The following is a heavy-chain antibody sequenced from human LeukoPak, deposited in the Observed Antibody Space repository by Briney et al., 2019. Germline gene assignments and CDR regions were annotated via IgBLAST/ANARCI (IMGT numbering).Heavy chain of an antibody. CDR1: GFTFDDYA. CDR3: AKTPYPYYYDSSGFPPYFDY. J-gene: IGHJ4*02. CDR2: ISNSGGST. V-gene: IGHV3-23*01. Sequence: GGSLRLSCAASGFTFDDYAMHWVRQAPGKGLEWVSAISNSGGSTYYADSVKGRFTISRDNSKNTLYLQMNSLRAEDTAVYYCAKTPYPYYYDSSGFPPYFDYWGQGTLVTVSS. D-gene: IGHD3-22*01.